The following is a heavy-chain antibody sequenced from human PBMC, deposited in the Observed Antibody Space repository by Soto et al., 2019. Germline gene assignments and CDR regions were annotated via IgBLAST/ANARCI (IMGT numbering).Heavy chain of an antibody. V-gene: IGHV3-48*02. CDR1: GFTFSSYS. CDR3: ASMYDYHLNYYYYGMDV. D-gene: IGHD4-17*01. J-gene: IGHJ6*02. CDR2: ISSSSSTI. Sequence: EVQLVESGGGLVQPGGSLRLSCAASGFTFSSYSMNWVRQAPGKGLEWVSYISSSSSTIYYADSVKGRFTISRDNAKNALYLQKNSLRDEDTAVYYCASMYDYHLNYYYYGMDVGGRGTTVTVSS.